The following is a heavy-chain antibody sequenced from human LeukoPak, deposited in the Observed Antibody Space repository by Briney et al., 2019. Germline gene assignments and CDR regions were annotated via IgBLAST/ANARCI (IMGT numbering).Heavy chain of an antibody. CDR2: IYHSGNT. Sequence: SETLSLTCTVSGGSISYYYWSWIRQRPGQGLEWIGCIYHSGNTYYNPSLKCRLTMSVDTSKNQFSLKLSSVTAADTAVYYCARDVLRYYFDSWGQGTLVTVSS. D-gene: IGHD2-8*02. J-gene: IGHJ4*02. V-gene: IGHV4-59*06. CDR3: ARDVLRYYFDS. CDR1: GGSISYYY.